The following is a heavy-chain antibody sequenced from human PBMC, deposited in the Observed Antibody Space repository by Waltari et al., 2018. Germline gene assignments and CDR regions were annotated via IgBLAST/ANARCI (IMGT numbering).Heavy chain of an antibody. CDR3: ARGGAAAVIDY. V-gene: IGHV3-30-3*01. CDR2: ISYDGSNK. Sequence: QVQLVESGGGVVQPGRSLSLSCAASGFTFRSYAMHWVRQAPGKGLEWVAVISYDGSNKYYADSVKGRFTISRDNSKNTLYLQMNSLRAEDTAVYYCARGGAAAVIDYWGQGTLVTVSS. D-gene: IGHD6-13*01. J-gene: IGHJ4*02. CDR1: GFTFRSYA.